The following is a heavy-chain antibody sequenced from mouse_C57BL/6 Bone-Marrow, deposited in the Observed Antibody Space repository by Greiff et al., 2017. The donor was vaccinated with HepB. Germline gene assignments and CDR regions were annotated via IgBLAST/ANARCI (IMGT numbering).Heavy chain of an antibody. J-gene: IGHJ1*03. CDR1: GFTFSDYY. CDR2: INYDGSST. D-gene: IGHD1-1*01. V-gene: IGHV5-16*01. CDR3: ARDRYYGSSYWYFDV. Sequence: EVMLVESEGGLVQPGRSMKLSCTASGFTFSDYYMAWVRQVPEKGLEWVANINYDGSSTYYLDSLKSRFIISRDNAKNILYLQMSSLKSEDTATYYCARDRYYGSSYWYFDVWGTGTTVTVSS.